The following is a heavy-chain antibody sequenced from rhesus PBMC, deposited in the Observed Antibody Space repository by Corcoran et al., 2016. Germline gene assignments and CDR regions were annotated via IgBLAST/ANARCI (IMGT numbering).Heavy chain of an antibody. Sequence: QVQLQESGPGVVKPSETPSITCAVSGGSISGYYLWSWIRQPPGKGLEWSGDIYGGSGSNRYNPYLKRLSIMSIDTSKNQFSLKLSSGTAADTAVYYCARERDSGSYYGLDSWGQGVVVTVSS. V-gene: IGHV4-143*01. CDR3: ARERDSGSYYGLDS. J-gene: IGHJ6*01. D-gene: IGHD3-16*01. CDR2: IYGGSGSN. CDR1: GGSISGYYL.